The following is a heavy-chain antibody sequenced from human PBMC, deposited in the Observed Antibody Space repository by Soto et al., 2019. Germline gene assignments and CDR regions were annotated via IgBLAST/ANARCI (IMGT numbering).Heavy chain of an antibody. Sequence: PSETLSLTCTVSGGSISSYYWSWIRQPPGKGLEWIGYIYYSGSTNYNPSLKSRVTISVDTSKNQFSLKLSSVTAADTAVYYCARGRDYYDSSGYYFLYAFDIWGQGTMVTVSS. CDR1: GGSISSYY. V-gene: IGHV4-59*12. CDR2: IYYSGST. J-gene: IGHJ3*02. CDR3: ARGRDYYDSSGYYFLYAFDI. D-gene: IGHD3-22*01.